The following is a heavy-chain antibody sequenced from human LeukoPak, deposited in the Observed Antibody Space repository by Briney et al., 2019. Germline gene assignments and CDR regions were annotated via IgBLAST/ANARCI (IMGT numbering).Heavy chain of an antibody. CDR1: GCTLTSYE. D-gene: IGHD6-13*01. Sequence: EGSLTLSCAASGCTLTSYEMNWVRLAPGKGLEWISYISRTGNSIYYAHSVKGRFTISRDNAKNSLYLQMNSLGAEDTAVYYCARRGTSSSWAHFDYWGQGTLVTVSS. J-gene: IGHJ4*02. V-gene: IGHV3-48*03. CDR2: ISRTGNSI. CDR3: ARRGTSSSWAHFDY.